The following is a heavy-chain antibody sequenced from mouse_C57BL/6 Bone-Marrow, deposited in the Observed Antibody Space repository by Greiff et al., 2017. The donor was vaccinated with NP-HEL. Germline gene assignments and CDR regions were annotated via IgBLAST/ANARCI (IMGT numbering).Heavy chain of an antibody. Sequence: VQLQQSGAELARPGASVKLSCKASGYTFTSYGISWVKQRTGPGLEWIGEIYPRSGNTYYNEKFKGKATLTADKSSSTAYMELRSLTSEDSAVYFCAREAGTWFAYWGQGTLVTVSA. V-gene: IGHV1-81*01. J-gene: IGHJ3*01. CDR1: GYTFTSYG. D-gene: IGHD3-2*02. CDR3: AREAGTWFAY. CDR2: IYPRSGNT.